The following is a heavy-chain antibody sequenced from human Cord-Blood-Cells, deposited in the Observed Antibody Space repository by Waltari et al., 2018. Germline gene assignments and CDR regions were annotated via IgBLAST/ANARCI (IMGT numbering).Heavy chain of an antibody. D-gene: IGHD6-19*01. CDR2: SNHSGST. V-gene: IGHV4-34*01. J-gene: IGHJ4*02. CDR1: GGSFSGYY. Sequence: QVQLQQWGAGLLKPSETLSLTCAVYGGSFSGYYWSWIRQPPGKGREGIGESNHSGSTNYNPALKSRVTISVDTSKNQFSLKLSSVTAADTAVYYCAYSSGWYYFDYWGQGTLVTVSS. CDR3: AYSSGWYYFDY.